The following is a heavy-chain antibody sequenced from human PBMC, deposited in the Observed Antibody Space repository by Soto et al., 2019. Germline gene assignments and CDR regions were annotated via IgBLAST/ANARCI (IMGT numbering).Heavy chain of an antibody. CDR2: ISSTGSTP. V-gene: IGHV3-11*01. J-gene: IGHJ5*02. D-gene: IGHD6-6*01. CDR3: ARGQQLVANWLDP. Sequence: LRLSCAASGFPFSDSYMAWIRQAPGKGLEEIATISSTGSTPYYADSVKGRFTISRDNAQNSLYLEMNNLRAEDTAVYYCARGQQLVANWLDPWGPG. CDR1: GFPFSDSY.